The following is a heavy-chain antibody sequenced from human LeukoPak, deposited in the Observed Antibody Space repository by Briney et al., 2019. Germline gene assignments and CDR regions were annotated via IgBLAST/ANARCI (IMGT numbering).Heavy chain of an antibody. Sequence: GGSLRLSCAAPGFTVRSNYMSWVRQAPGRGLEWVSVIYSGGTTYYADSVKGRFTISRDNSNDTLYLHMNSLRAEDTAIYYCARATQNRIPFDYWGQGTLVTVSS. CDR3: ARATQNRIPFDY. D-gene: IGHD2-21*01. CDR1: GFTVRSNY. J-gene: IGHJ4*02. V-gene: IGHV3-53*01. CDR2: IYSGGTT.